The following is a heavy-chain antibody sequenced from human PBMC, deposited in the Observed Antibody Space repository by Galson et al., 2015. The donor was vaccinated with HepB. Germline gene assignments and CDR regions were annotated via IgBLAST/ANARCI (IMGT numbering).Heavy chain of an antibody. CDR2: ITVSGAST. CDR3: VRSRYTTSWFDY. CDR1: GFTFSSYA. Sequence: SLRLSCAASGFTFSSYAMTWVRQAPGKGLEWVSGITVSGASTYYAGSVKGRFTTSRDNSRNTLYLQMNSLTAEDTAVYYCVRSRYTTSWFDYWGQGTLVTVSS. V-gene: IGHV3-23*01. J-gene: IGHJ4*02. D-gene: IGHD6-13*01.